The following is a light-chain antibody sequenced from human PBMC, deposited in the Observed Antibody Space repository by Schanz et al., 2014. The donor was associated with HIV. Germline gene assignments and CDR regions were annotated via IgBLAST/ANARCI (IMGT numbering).Light chain of an antibody. CDR1: SSNIGAGYD. Sequence: QSVLTQPPSVSGAPGQRVSISCTGSSSNIGAGYDVHWYQHLPGTAPKLLIYANTNRPSGVPDRFSGSRSGTSASLAITGLQPEDEADYYCQSFDGSLGGVLFGGGTKLTVL. CDR3: QSFDGSLGGVL. V-gene: IGLV1-40*01. J-gene: IGLJ3*02. CDR2: ANT.